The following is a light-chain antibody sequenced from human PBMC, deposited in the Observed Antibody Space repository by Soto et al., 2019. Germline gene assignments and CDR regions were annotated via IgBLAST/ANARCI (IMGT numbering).Light chain of an antibody. CDR3: CSYAGSSTWV. CDR1: SSDVGSYNL. CDR2: EGS. Sequence: QSALTQPASVSGSPGQSITISCTGTSSDVGSYNLVSWYQQHPGKAPKLMIYEGSKRPSGVSNRFSGSKSGNTASLTISGLQGDDEADYYCCSYAGSSTWVFGGGTKLTVL. J-gene: IGLJ3*02. V-gene: IGLV2-23*01.